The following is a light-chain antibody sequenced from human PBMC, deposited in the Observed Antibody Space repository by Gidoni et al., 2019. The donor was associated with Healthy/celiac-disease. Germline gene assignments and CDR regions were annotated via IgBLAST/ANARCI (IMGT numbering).Light chain of an antibody. CDR2: DAS. Sequence: EIVLTQSPATLSLSPGERATLSCRASQSVSSYLAWYQQKPGQAPRLLISDASNRATGIPDFTLTISSLEPEDFAVYYCQQRSNWPPFTFGGGTKVEIK. CDR1: QSVSSY. J-gene: IGKJ4*01. CDR3: QQRSNWPPFT. V-gene: IGKV3-11*01.